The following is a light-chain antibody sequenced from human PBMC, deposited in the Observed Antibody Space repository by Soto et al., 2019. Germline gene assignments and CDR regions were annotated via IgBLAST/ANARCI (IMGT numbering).Light chain of an antibody. CDR1: QDISNH. Sequence: DIQMTQSPSSLSASVGDRVTITCQASQDISNHLNWYQQKPGKAPKLLIYDASNLETGVPSRFSGSGSGTDFTVTISSLQPEDFATYYCQQLNSYPSTFGQGTRLEIK. CDR2: DAS. V-gene: IGKV1-33*01. J-gene: IGKJ5*01. CDR3: QQLNSYPST.